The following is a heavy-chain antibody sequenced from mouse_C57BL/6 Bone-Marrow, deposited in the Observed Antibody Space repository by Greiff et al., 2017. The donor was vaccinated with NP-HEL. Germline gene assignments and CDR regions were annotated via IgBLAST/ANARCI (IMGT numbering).Heavy chain of an antibody. CDR1: GYAFTNYL. Sequence: VQLQQSGAELVRPGTSVKVSCKASGYAFTNYLIEWVKQRPGQGLEWIGVINPGSGGTNYNEKFKGKATLTADKSSSTAYMQLSSLTSEDSAVYFCARRGIYHGSSEDYWGQGTTLTVSS. CDR3: ARRGIYHGSSEDY. J-gene: IGHJ2*01. CDR2: INPGSGGT. V-gene: IGHV1-54*01. D-gene: IGHD1-1*01.